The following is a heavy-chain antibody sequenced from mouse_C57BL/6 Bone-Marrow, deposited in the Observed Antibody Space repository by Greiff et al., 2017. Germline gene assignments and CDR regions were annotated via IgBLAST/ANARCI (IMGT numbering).Heavy chain of an antibody. CDR2: IYPGSGNT. J-gene: IGHJ4*01. D-gene: IGHD2-1*01. V-gene: IGHV1-77*01. CDR1: DYTFTDYY. Sequence: VQVVESGAELARPGASVKLSCKASDYTFTDYYINWVKQRTGQGLEWIGEIYPGSGNTYYNEKFKGKATLTADKSSSTAYMQLSSLTSEDSAVYFCARGDSYYGNSFYAMDYWGQGTSVTVSS. CDR3: ARGDSYYGNSFYAMDY.